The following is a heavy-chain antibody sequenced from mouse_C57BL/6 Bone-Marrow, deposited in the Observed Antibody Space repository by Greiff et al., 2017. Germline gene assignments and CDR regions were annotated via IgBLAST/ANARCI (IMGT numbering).Heavy chain of an antibody. Sequence: EVKLVESGGDLVKPGGSLKLSCAASGFTFSSYGMSWVRQTPDKRLEWVATISSGGSYTYYPDSVKGRFTISRDNAKNTLYLQMSSLKSEDTAMDYCARQQLGRFAYWGQGTLVTVSA. CDR3: ARQQLGRFAY. CDR2: ISSGGSYT. D-gene: IGHD4-1*02. CDR1: GFTFSSYG. J-gene: IGHJ3*01. V-gene: IGHV5-6*01.